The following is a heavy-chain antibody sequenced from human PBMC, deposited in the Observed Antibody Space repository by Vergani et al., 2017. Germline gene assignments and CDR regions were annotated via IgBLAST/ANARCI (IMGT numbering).Heavy chain of an antibody. D-gene: IGHD3-9*01. CDR2: IWYDGSNK. CDR3: AKGSLTGYYADY. V-gene: IGHV3-33*06. CDR1: GFTFGDYA. J-gene: IGHJ4*02. Sequence: QVQLVESGGGLVQPGRSLRLSCTASGFTFGDYAMSWFRQAPGKGLEWVAVIWYDGSNKYYADSVKGRFTISRDNSKNTLYLQMNSLRAEDTAVYYCAKGSLTGYYADYWGQGTLVTVSS.